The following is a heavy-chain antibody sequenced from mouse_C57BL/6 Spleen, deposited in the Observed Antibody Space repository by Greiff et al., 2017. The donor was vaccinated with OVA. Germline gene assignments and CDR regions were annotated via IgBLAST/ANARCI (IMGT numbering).Heavy chain of an antibody. D-gene: IGHD2-4*01. J-gene: IGHJ3*01. CDR2: IHPNRGST. V-gene: IGHV1-64*01. Sequence: QVQLQQPGAELVKPGASVKLSCKASGYTFTSYWMHWVKQRPGQGLEWIGKIHPNRGSTNYTEKFKSKATLTVDKSSSTAYMHLRRRTSEDSAVXYCASPNDDGEGNWFAYWGKGTLVTVSA. CDR3: ASPNDDGEGNWFAY. CDR1: GYTFTSYW.